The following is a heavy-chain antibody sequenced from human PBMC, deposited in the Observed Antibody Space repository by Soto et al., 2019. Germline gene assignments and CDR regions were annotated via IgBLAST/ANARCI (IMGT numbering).Heavy chain of an antibody. Sequence: QTLSLTCAISGDSVSSNSAAWNWIRQSPSRGLEWLGRTYYRSKWYNDYAVSVKSRITINPDTSKNQFSLQLNSVTPEDTAVYYCARGAVVLRYFDWLPTSYYYYYGMDVWGQGTTVTVSS. CDR2: TYYRSKWYN. V-gene: IGHV6-1*01. CDR3: ARGAVVLRYFDWLPTSYYYYYGMDV. D-gene: IGHD3-9*01. CDR1: GDSVSSNSAA. J-gene: IGHJ6*02.